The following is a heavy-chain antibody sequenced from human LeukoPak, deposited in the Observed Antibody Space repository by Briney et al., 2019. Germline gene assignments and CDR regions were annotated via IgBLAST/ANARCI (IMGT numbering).Heavy chain of an antibody. D-gene: IGHD6-6*01. CDR1: GYTFTSYG. CDR3: AVSGQLGDYFDY. CDR2: ISAYNGNT. J-gene: IGHJ4*02. Sequence: ASVTVSCTASGYTFTSYGISWVRQTPGQGLEWMGWISAYNGNTNYAQKLQGRVTMTTDTSTSTAYMELRSLRSDDTAVYYCAVSGQLGDYFDYWGQGTLVTVSS. V-gene: IGHV1-18*01.